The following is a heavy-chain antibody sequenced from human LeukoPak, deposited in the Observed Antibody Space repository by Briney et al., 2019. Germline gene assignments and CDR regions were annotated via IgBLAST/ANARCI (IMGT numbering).Heavy chain of an antibody. CDR2: IYYSGST. Sequence: PSATLSLTCTVSGGSISSSSYYWGWIRQPPGKGLEWIGSIYYSGSTYYNPSLKSRVTISVDTSKNQFSLKLSSVTAADTAVYYCARVPYYDILTGYYPTYFDYWGQGTLVTVSS. CDR1: GGSISSSSYY. J-gene: IGHJ4*02. V-gene: IGHV4-39*01. CDR3: ARVPYYDILTGYYPTYFDY. D-gene: IGHD3-9*01.